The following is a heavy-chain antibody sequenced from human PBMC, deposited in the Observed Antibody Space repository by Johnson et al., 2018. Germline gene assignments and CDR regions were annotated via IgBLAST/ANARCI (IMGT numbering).Heavy chain of an antibody. D-gene: IGHD3-3*01. CDR1: GGTFSSYA. V-gene: IGHV1-69*01. CDR2: IIPIFGTA. CDR3: ARETEDYDFWRDYEASRTNWFDP. J-gene: IGHJ5*02. Sequence: QVQLVESGAEVKKPGSSVKVSCKASGGTFSSYAISWVRQAPGQGLEWMGGIIPIFGTANYAQKFQGRVTITADESTSTADMELSSLRSEDTAVYYCARETEDYDFWRDYEASRTNWFDPWGQGTLVTVSS.